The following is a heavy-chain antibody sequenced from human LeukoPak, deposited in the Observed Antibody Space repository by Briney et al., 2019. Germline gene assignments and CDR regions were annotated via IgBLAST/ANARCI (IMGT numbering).Heavy chain of an antibody. CDR1: GGSFSDYY. V-gene: IGHV4-34*01. D-gene: IGHD3-3*02. Sequence: SETLSLTCAVYGGSFSDYYWSWIRQPPGKGLEWIGEINHSGSTNYNPSLKSRVTISVDTSKNQFSLKLSSVTAADTAVYYCARSGVSNLFDYWGQGTLVTVSS. J-gene: IGHJ4*02. CDR3: ARSGVSNLFDY. CDR2: INHSGST.